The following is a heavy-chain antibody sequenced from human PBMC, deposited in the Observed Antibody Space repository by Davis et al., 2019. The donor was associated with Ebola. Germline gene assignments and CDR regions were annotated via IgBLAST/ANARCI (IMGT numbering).Heavy chain of an antibody. Sequence: GGSLRLSCAASGFTFSDYYMSWIRQAPGKGLEWVSYISSSGSTIYYADSVKGRFTISRDNAKNSLYLQMNSLRAEDTAVYYCARTVEDYDFIYYYGMDVWGQGTTVTVSS. CDR3: ARTVEDYDFIYYYGMDV. J-gene: IGHJ6*02. CDR2: ISSSGSTI. CDR1: GFTFSDYY. V-gene: IGHV3-11*01. D-gene: IGHD3-3*01.